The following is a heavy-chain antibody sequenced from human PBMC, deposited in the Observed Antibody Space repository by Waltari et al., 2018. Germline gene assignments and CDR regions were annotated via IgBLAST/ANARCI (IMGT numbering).Heavy chain of an antibody. D-gene: IGHD2-21*01. CDR3: ARVIVYSDSPVCDF. Sequence: EVQLVESGGGLVNPGGSLRLPCAASGSTFSDYSMTWVRQDPGKGLEWVSSISSADYSLDADSMKGRFIISRDNAKNSLYLQMNGLSGEDTAVYYCARVIVYSDSPVCDFWGQGTLVIVSS. CDR2: ISSADYS. CDR1: GSTFSDYS. V-gene: IGHV3-21*01. J-gene: IGHJ4*01.